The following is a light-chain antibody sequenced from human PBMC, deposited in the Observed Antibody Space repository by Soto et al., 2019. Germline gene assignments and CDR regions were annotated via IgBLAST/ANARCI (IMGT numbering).Light chain of an antibody. CDR2: EVN. CDR1: SSDVGGYNY. Sequence: QSVLTQPPSASGSPGQSVAISCTGTSSDVGGYNYVSWYQQHPGKAPKLMIYEVNKRPSGVPDRFSGSKSGNTASLTVSGLQAEDEADYYCSSYAGSQTGVFGGGTQLTVL. V-gene: IGLV2-8*01. CDR3: SSYAGSQTGV. J-gene: IGLJ7*01.